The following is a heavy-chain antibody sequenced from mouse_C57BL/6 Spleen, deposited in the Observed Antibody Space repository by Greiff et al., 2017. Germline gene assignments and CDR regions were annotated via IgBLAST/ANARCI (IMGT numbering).Heavy chain of an antibody. V-gene: IGHV1-22*01. CDR2: INPNNGGT. J-gene: IGHJ2*01. CDR1: GYTFTDYN. CDR3: ARFYYGNYYFDY. D-gene: IGHD2-1*01. Sequence: EVQLQQSGPELVKPGASVKMSCKASGYTFTDYNMHWVKQSHGKSLEWIGYINPNNGGTSYNQKFKGKATLTVNKSSSTAYMELRSLTSEDSAVYYCARFYYGNYYFDYWGQGTTLTVSS.